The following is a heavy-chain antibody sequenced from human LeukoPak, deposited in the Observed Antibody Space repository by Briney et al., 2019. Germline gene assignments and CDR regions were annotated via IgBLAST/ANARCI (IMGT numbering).Heavy chain of an antibody. CDR2: IYHSGST. D-gene: IGHD3-10*01. Sequence: SETLSLTCAVYGGSFSSYYWSWIRQPPGKGLEWIGSIYHSGSTYYNPSLKSRVTISVDTSKNQFSLKLSSVTAADTAVYYCARVSSLVRGVIRYYYYYYMDVWGKGTTVTVSS. CDR3: ARVSSLVRGVIRYYYYYYMDV. J-gene: IGHJ6*03. CDR1: GGSFSSYY. V-gene: IGHV4-34*01.